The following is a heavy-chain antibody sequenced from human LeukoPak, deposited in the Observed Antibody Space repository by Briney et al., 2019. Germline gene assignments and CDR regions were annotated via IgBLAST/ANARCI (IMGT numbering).Heavy chain of an antibody. CDR2: IKQNETKK. V-gene: IGHV3-7*01. Sequence: PGGSLSLSCVPSGFTFGTKWMSWVRHAAGKGRYWVANIKQNETKKSYVDSVKGRFTISRDNAKSTLDLQMNSRRVEDTAVYHCAREPDNWFDPWGQGTLVTVSS. J-gene: IGHJ5*02. CDR1: GFTFGTKW. CDR3: AREPDNWFDP.